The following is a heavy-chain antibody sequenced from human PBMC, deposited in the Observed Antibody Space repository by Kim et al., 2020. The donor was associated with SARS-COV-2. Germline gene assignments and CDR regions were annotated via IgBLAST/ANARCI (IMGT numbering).Heavy chain of an antibody. CDR3: AKDRVNVGFDY. J-gene: IGHJ4*02. CDR2: K. D-gene: IGHD3-10*01. V-gene: IGHV3-30*02. Sequence: KYYEDSAKGRLPIPRDNSKNTLYLQMNSLRAEDTAVYYCAKDRVNVGFDYWGQGTLVTVSS.